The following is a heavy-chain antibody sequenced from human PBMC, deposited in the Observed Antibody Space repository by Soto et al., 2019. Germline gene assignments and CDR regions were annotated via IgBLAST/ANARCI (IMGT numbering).Heavy chain of an antibody. CDR3: ARVPSGSPRGHNDY. D-gene: IGHD1-26*01. CDR1: EVTFKNYG. Sequence: GGSLNLSCAASEVTFKNYGMKWFRQDSVTGLEWVSSISSSRIYIYYADSVKGRFTISRDNAKNSLYLQMNSLRAEDTAVYYCARVPSGSPRGHNDYWGQGTLVTVSS. J-gene: IGHJ4*02. V-gene: IGHV3-21*01. CDR2: ISSSRIYI.